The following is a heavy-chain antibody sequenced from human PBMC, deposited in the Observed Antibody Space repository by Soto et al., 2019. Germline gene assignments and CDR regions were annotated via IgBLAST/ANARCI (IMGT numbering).Heavy chain of an antibody. CDR3: AREDFGSCSSTTCLNWFDP. V-gene: IGHV4-59*01. D-gene: IGHD2-2*01. CDR1: GASITSYY. J-gene: IGHJ5*02. Sequence: SETLSLTCSVSGASITSYYWSWIRQPPGKGLEWIGYIYHSGSPSYNPSLKSRVAISVDTSKNQLSLRLVSVTAADTALYFCAREDFGSCSSTTCLNWFDPWGQGTLVTVSS. CDR2: IYHSGSP.